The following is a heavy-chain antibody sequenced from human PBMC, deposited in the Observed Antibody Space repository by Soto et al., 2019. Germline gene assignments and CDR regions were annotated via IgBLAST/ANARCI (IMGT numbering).Heavy chain of an antibody. CDR1: GGSISSGGYP. D-gene: IGHD2-2*01. CDR3: ARVPDY. J-gene: IGHJ4*02. V-gene: IGHV4-30-2*01. Sequence: SETLSLTCAVSGGSISSGGYPWSWIRQPPGKGLEWIGYMYHSESTYYNPSLKSRVNISINRSKNQFSQKKSSVTAADTAVYYCARVPDYWCQGILVTVSS. CDR2: MYHSEST.